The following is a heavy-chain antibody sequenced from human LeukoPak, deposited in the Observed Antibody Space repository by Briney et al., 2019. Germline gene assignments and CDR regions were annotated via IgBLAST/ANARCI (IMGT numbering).Heavy chain of an antibody. Sequence: SETLSLTCTVSGVSITSYFWSWIRQPPGKGLEWIGYMHYSGSPTYNPSLKSRVTISVDTSKNQFFLRLTSVTAADTAIYYCVRDIRMVGATHYFDYWGQGTLATVSS. CDR2: MHYSGSP. D-gene: IGHD1-26*01. V-gene: IGHV4-59*01. CDR3: VRDIRMVGATHYFDY. CDR1: GVSITSYF. J-gene: IGHJ4*02.